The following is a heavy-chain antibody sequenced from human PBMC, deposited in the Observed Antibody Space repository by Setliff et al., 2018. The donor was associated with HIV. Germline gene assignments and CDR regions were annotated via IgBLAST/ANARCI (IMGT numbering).Heavy chain of an antibody. CDR1: GYTFTGDY. V-gene: IGHV1-2*02. CDR3: ARDYYDSSGYIFFPGLPDY. CDR2: INPNNGGT. J-gene: IGHJ4*02. Sequence: GASVKVSCKASGYTFTGDYMHWVRQAPGQGLEWMGWINPNNGGTNYAQLFQGRVTMTRDTSISTAYMELSRLRSDDTAVYYCARDYYDSSGYIFFPGLPDYWGQGTLVTVSS. D-gene: IGHD3-22*01.